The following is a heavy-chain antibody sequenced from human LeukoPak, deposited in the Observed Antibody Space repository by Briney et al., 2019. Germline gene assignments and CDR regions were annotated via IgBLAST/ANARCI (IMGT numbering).Heavy chain of an antibody. Sequence: SETLSLTCTVSGGSISSSSYYWGWIRQPPGKGLEWIGSIYYSGSTYYNPSLKSRVTISVDTSKNQFSLKLSSVTAADTAVYYCARDLLWFGELRWFDPWGQGTLVTVSS. V-gene: IGHV4-39*07. CDR1: GGSISSSSYY. CDR3: ARDLLWFGELRWFDP. D-gene: IGHD3-10*01. CDR2: IYYSGST. J-gene: IGHJ5*02.